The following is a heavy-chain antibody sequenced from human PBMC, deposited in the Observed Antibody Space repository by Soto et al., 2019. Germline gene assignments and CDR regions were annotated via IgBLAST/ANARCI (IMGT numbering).Heavy chain of an antibody. CDR2: IAYNGGT. J-gene: IGHJ4*02. D-gene: IGHD3-3*02. CDR3: TRGGHFYEYMI. V-gene: IGHV4-61*08. Sequence: QVQLQESGPGLVKPSETLSLTCTVSDGSVSSYGYYWTWVRQAPGKGLEWIGYIAYNGGTSYNPSLRSRVTISVDTSKSQFSLDLSFATAADTALYYCTRGGHFYEYMIWGQGTWSPSPQ. CDR1: DGSVSSYGYY.